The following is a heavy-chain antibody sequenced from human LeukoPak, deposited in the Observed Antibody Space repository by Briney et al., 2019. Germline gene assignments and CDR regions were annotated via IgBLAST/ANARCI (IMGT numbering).Heavy chain of an antibody. Sequence: PGGSLRLSCAASGFTFSSYIMNWVRQAPGEGLEWVSSISSSISYIYYADSVKGRFTIYRDNAKNSLYLQMNGLRAEDTAVYYYARDLATVTPWGQGTLVTVSS. D-gene: IGHD4-17*01. CDR2: ISSSISYI. V-gene: IGHV3-21*01. CDR3: ARDLATVTP. CDR1: GFTFSSYI. J-gene: IGHJ5*02.